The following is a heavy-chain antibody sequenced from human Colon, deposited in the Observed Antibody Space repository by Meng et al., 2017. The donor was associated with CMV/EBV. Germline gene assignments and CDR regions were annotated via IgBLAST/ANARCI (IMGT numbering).Heavy chain of an antibody. J-gene: IGHJ4*02. Sequence: EGQLGGAGGGLVQPGGFLRLSCAASGFTFSSKWVHWVRQGPGKGLVWVSRINTDGSTTYYADSVKGRFTISRDNAKNTLYLQMNSLRAEDTAVYYCASRDYWGQGTLVTVSS. V-gene: IGHV3-74*01. CDR1: GFTFSSKW. CDR2: INTDGSTT. CDR3: ASRDY.